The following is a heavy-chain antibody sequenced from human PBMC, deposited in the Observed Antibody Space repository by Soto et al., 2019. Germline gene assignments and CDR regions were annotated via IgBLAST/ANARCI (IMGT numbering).Heavy chain of an antibody. J-gene: IGHJ4*02. CDR3: ARSSGYYSSYGY. CDR1: GGSISSYY. V-gene: IGHV4-59*01. Sequence: KPSETLSLTCTVSGGSISSYYWSWIRQPPGKGLEWIGYIYYSGSTNYNPSLKSRVTISVDTSKNQFSLKLSSVTAADTAVYYCARSSGYYSSYGYWGQGTLVTVSS. D-gene: IGHD3-22*01. CDR2: IYYSGST.